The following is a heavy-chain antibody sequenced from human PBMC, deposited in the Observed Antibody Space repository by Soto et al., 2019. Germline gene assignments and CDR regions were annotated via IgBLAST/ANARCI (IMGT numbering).Heavy chain of an antibody. CDR1: GFTFSSYW. J-gene: IGHJ3*02. V-gene: IGHV3-7*01. Sequence: QPGGSLRLSCAASGFTFSSYWMSWVRQAPGKGLEWVANIKQDGSEKYYVDSVKGRFTISRDNAKNSLYLQMNSLRAEDTAVYYCARDPILELRSYDAFDIWGQGTMVTVSS. D-gene: IGHD1-7*01. CDR3: ARDPILELRSYDAFDI. CDR2: IKQDGSEK.